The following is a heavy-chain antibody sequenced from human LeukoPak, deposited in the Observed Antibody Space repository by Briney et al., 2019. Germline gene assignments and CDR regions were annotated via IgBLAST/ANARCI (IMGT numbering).Heavy chain of an antibody. V-gene: IGHV3-7*01. CDR2: IQEDGNEM. Sequence: GGFLRLSCAATGFNFRKHWMSWVRQSIGKGLECVAKIQEDGNEMHYVDSVKGRFTISRDNARNSLYLQMNNLRVEDTAIYYCARDYAGGWIDYWGQGIMVTVSS. CDR1: GFNFRKHW. D-gene: IGHD3-10*02. CDR3: ARDYAGGWIDY. J-gene: IGHJ4*02.